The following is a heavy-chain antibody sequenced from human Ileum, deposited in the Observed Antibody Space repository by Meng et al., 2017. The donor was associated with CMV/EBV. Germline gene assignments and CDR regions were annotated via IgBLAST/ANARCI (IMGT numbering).Heavy chain of an antibody. CDR2: INPNSGAT. V-gene: IGHV1-2*02. D-gene: IGHD1-26*01. J-gene: IGHJ4*02. Sequence: QAQLVQSGAEVKKPXXSVKVSCKASGYTFTGYFMFWVRQAPGQGLEWMGSINPNSGATNFAQNFQGRVTMTRDTSINTAYMELNRLRSDDTAVYYCASLSGGDFEYWGPGTLGTVSS. CDR1: GYTFTGYF. CDR3: ASLSGGDFEY.